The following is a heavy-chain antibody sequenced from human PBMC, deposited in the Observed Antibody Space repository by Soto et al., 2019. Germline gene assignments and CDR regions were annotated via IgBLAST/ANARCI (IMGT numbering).Heavy chain of an antibody. V-gene: IGHV1-69*09. J-gene: IGHJ4*02. CDR2: INPILDST. D-gene: IGHD6-25*01. CDR1: GIMSRGNG. CDR3: ATMKRARLDS. Sequence: QEQVVQSGPAMKEPGSSVKVSCRACGIMSRGNGFSWVRQAPGQGLEWVGMINPILDSTHYAQNLKGRVSLSVDKSTDTAYLEVTSLRLEDTAIYFCATMKRARLDSWGRGTVVTLSS.